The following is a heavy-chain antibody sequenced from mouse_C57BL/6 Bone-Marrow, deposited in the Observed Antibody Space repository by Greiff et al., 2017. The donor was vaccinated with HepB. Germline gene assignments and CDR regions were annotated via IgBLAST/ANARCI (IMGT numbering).Heavy chain of an antibody. CDR1: GYTFTSYG. V-gene: IGHV1-81*01. J-gene: IGHJ3*01. Sequence: QVQLKQSGAELARPGASVKLSCKASGYTFTSYGISWVKQRTGQGLEWIGEIYPRSGNTYYNEKFKGKATLTADKSSSTAYMELRSLTSEDSAVYFCARGGGYPLAYWGQGTLVTVSA. CDR3: ARGGGYPLAY. CDR2: IYPRSGNT. D-gene: IGHD2-2*01.